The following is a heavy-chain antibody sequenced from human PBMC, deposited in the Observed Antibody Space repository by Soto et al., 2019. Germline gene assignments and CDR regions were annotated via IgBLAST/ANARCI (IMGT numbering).Heavy chain of an antibody. Sequence: QVQLVESGGGVVQPGRSLRLSCAASGFTFSSYAMHWVRQAPGKGLEWVAVISYDGSNKYYADSVKGRLTISRDNSKNTLYLQMNSLRAEDTAVYYCARDPPGWYGSGSYFDYWGQGTLVTVSS. CDR3: ARDPPGWYGSGSYFDY. CDR1: GFTFSSYA. D-gene: IGHD3-10*01. V-gene: IGHV3-30-3*01. CDR2: ISYDGSNK. J-gene: IGHJ4*02.